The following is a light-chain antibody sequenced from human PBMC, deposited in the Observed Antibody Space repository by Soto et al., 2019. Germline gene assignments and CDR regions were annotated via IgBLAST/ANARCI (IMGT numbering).Light chain of an antibody. CDR1: QSVTNN. V-gene: IGKV3-15*01. CDR3: QQYNNWPLT. J-gene: IGKJ1*01. Sequence: EIVMTQSPATLSVSPGERATLSCRASQSVTNNLAWYQHKPGQAPRLLIYGASTRATGIPATFSGSGSGTEFTLTFSSLQSEDFAVYYCQQYNNWPLTFGPGTKGDIK. CDR2: GAS.